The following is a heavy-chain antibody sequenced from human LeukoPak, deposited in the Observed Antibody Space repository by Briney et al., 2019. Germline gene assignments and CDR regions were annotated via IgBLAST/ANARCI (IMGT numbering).Heavy chain of an antibody. CDR1: GFTFDDYG. J-gene: IGHJ6*03. CDR3: ARGGISIFGVVIYMDV. D-gene: IGHD3-3*01. V-gene: IGHV3-20*04. Sequence: PGGSLRLSCAASGFTFDDYGMSWVRQAPGKGLEGVSGINWNGGSTVYADSVKGRFTISRDNAKNSLSLQMNSLRVEDTALYYCARGGISIFGVVIYMDVWGKGTTVTVSS. CDR2: INWNGGST.